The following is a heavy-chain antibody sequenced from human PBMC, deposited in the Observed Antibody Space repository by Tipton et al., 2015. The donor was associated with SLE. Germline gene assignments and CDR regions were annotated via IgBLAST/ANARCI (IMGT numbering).Heavy chain of an antibody. J-gene: IGHJ6*03. CDR3: ARDTAAGSYYYMDV. Sequence: TLSLTCTVSGVSLSSHYWSWIRQPAGKGLEWIGRSHASWSTNYNPSLKSRLTISLDTPKNQFSLKLSSVTAADTAVYYCARDTAAGSYYYMDVWGKGTTVTVSS. V-gene: IGHV4-4*07. CDR2: SHASWST. CDR1: GVSLSSHY. D-gene: IGHD6-13*01.